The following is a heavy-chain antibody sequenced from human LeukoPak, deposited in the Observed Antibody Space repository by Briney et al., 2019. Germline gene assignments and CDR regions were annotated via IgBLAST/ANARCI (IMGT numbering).Heavy chain of an antibody. J-gene: IGHJ4*02. CDR1: GGSISSGSYY. Sequence: PSETLSLTCTVSGGSISSGSYYWSWIRQPAGKGLEWIGRIYTSGSTNYNPSLKSRVTISVDTSKNQFSLKLSSVTAADTAVYYCARKAPYYSDSSGPLGTYYFDYWGQGTLVTVSS. CDR2: IYTSGST. V-gene: IGHV4-61*02. D-gene: IGHD3-22*01. CDR3: ARKAPYYSDSSGPLGTYYFDY.